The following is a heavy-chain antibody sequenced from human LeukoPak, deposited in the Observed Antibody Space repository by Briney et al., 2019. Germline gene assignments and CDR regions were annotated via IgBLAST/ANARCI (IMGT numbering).Heavy chain of an antibody. V-gene: IGHV1-18*01. CDR3: ARGATENWFDP. J-gene: IGHJ5*02. Sequence: GASVKVSCKASGYKFTSYGISWVRQAPGQGLDWMGWISAYNGNTNYAHNLQGRVTMTTDTSTSTAYMGLRSLRSDDTAVYYCARGATENWFDPWGQGTLVTVSS. CDR2: ISAYNGNT. D-gene: IGHD5-12*01. CDR1: GYKFTSYG.